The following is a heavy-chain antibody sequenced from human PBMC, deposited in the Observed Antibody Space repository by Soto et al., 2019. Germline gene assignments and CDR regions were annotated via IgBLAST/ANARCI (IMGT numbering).Heavy chain of an antibody. J-gene: IGHJ4*02. Sequence: GGSLRLPCAASGFTVSGTYMSWVRQAPGKGLEWVSVIYSDGNTHYADSVKDRFTISRDNSKNTLYIQMKRLKVEDTDVYYCTRHFPLLEQHDWGQGTLVTVSS. CDR1: GFTVSGTY. CDR3: TRHFPLLEQHD. D-gene: IGHD2-21*01. V-gene: IGHV3-66*04. CDR2: IYSDGNT.